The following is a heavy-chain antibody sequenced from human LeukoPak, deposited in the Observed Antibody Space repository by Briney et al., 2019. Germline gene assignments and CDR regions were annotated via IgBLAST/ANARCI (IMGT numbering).Heavy chain of an antibody. J-gene: IGHJ4*02. CDR2: IRYDGSNK. Sequence: GGSLRLSCAASGFTFSSYGMHWVRQAPGKGLEWVAFIRYDGSNKYYADSVKGRFTISRDNSKNTLYLQMNSLRAEDTAVYYCAKVSRKLLWFGDHYDDYWGQGTLVTVSS. D-gene: IGHD3-10*01. CDR3: AKVSRKLLWFGDHYDDY. V-gene: IGHV3-30*02. CDR1: GFTFSSYG.